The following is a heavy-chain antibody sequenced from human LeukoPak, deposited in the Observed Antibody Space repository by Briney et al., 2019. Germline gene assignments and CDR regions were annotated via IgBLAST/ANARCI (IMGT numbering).Heavy chain of an antibody. CDR1: GGSMSSYY. CDR2: IYYSGST. Sequence: PSETLSLTCTVSGGSMSSYYWSWIRQPPGKGLECIGHIYYSGSTNYNPSLKSRVTISADMSKNQFSLKLSSVTAADTAVYFCARSPPYCGGGSCYDYWGQGTLVTVSS. J-gene: IGHJ4*02. D-gene: IGHD2-15*01. CDR3: ARSPPYCGGGSCYDY. V-gene: IGHV4-59*01.